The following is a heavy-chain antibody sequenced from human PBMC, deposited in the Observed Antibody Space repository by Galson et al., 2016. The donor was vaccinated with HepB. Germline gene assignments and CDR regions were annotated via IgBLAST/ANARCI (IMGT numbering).Heavy chain of an antibody. CDR2: MNPNNGNT. CDR1: GYSFTNYQ. Sequence: SVKVSCKGSGYSFTNYQINWVRQATGQGPEWLGWMNPNNGNTLYAQKFWGRVTMTSDTSISTAYMELSSLTSEDTAIYYCARGVVCYGDRCTYTGVDVWGQGTTVTVSS. J-gene: IGHJ6*02. V-gene: IGHV1-8*02. CDR3: ARGVVCYGDRCTYTGVDV. D-gene: IGHD2-21*02.